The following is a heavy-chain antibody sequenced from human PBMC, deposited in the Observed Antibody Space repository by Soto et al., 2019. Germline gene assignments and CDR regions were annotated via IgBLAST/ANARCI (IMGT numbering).Heavy chain of an antibody. CDR1: VFAFSNYA. V-gene: IGHV3-23*01. D-gene: IGHD3-22*01. Sequence: GGSLRLSCVASVFAFSNYAMTWVRQAPGRVLAWVSVITGSGAGTHYADSVKGRFTISRDNSKKTLYLQMSSLRAEDTAVYYCAKDTGRNYYDSSGYYYLSCDSWGQGTLVTVSS. CDR2: ITGSGAGT. CDR3: AKDTGRNYYDSSGYYYLSCDS. J-gene: IGHJ4*02.